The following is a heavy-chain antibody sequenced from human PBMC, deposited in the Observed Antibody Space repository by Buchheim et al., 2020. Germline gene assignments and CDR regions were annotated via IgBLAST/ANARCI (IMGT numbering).Heavy chain of an antibody. CDR3: ARGVAVAGYYYYGMDV. CDR2: IYTSGST. CDR1: GGSISSGSYY. Sequence: QVQLQESGPGLVKPSQTLSLTCTVSGGSISSGSYYWSWIRQPAGKGLEWIGRIYTSGSTNYNPSLKSRVTISVDTSTNQFSLKLSSVTAADTAVYYCARGVAVAGYYYYGMDVWGQGTT. V-gene: IGHV4-61*02. D-gene: IGHD6-19*01. J-gene: IGHJ6*02.